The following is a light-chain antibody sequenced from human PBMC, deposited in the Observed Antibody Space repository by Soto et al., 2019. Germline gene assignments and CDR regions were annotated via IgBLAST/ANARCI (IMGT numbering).Light chain of an antibody. V-gene: IGKV1-5*03. CDR2: EAS. Sequence: RVTLSPATLSVNVRDRVTFTCRASQNINRWLAWYQQKPWKAPKLLIYEASSLESGVPSRFSGSGSGTEFTLTISSLEPEDFATYFWHQYYNQCTFGQGTKLDIK. CDR3: HQYYNQCT. CDR1: QNINRW. J-gene: IGKJ1*01.